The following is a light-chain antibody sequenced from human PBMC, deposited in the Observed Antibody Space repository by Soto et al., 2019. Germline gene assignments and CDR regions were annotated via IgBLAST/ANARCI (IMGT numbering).Light chain of an antibody. CDR2: SAS. CDR1: QSISSY. CDR3: QQTFKTPHT. V-gene: IGKV1-39*01. Sequence: DIQMTQSPSSLSASVGDRVTITCRASQSISSYLNWYQQKPGKAPKLLIYSASTLQTGVPSRFSGSGFGTDYTLTISSLQPADFATYYCQQTFKTPHTFGQGTKVDIK. J-gene: IGKJ2*01.